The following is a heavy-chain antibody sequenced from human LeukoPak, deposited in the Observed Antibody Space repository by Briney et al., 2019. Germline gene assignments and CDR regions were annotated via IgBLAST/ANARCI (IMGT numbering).Heavy chain of an antibody. V-gene: IGHV4-59*01. CDR1: GGSISNYY. J-gene: IGHJ4*02. CDR2: INYRGNT. D-gene: IGHD6-19*01. CDR3: AREGYSSGWNDC. Sequence: PSETLSLTCTVSGGSISNYYWTWTRQPPGKGLEWIGYINYRGNTNYNPSLKNRVSMSVDMSKNQFSLKLRSVTAADTAVYFCAREGYSSGWNDCWGQGTLVTVSS.